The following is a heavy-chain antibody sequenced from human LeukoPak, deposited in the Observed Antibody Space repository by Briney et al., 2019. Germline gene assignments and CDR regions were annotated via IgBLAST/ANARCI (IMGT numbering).Heavy chain of an antibody. CDR3: ICKESALVDY. D-gene: IGHD2-2*01. V-gene: IGHV1-24*01. J-gene: IGHJ4*02. Sequence: ASVKVSCKVSGYTLTELSMRWVRQAPGKGLEWMGGFDPEDGETIYAQKFQGRVTMTEDTSTDTAYMELSSLRSEDTAVYYCICKESALVDYWGQGTLVTVSS. CDR2: FDPEDGET. CDR1: GYTLTELS.